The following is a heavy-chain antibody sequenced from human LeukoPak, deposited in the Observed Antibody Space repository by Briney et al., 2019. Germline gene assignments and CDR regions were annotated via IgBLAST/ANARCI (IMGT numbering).Heavy chain of an antibody. CDR2: IKSKTDGGTT. V-gene: IGHV3-15*01. Sequence: GGSLRLSCAASGFTFSSYAMSWVRQAPGKGLEWVGRIKSKTDGGTTDYAAPVQGRFTISRDDTKNTLYLQTNSLKTEDTAVYYCTTEGGSYFFDIWGQGTMVTVSS. CDR3: TTEGGSYFFDI. CDR1: GFTFSSYA. D-gene: IGHD1-26*01. J-gene: IGHJ3*02.